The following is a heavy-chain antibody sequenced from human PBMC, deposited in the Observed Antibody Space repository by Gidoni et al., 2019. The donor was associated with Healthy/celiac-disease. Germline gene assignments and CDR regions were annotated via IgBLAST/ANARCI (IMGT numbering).Heavy chain of an antibody. CDR3: ARDQGYCSGGSCSYYFDY. Sequence: EVQLVDSGGGLVQPAGSLRLSCAASGFTVRSNYMSWVRQAPGKGLEWVSVIYSGGSTYYADSVKGRFTISRDNSKNTLYLQMNSLRAEDTAVYYCARDQGYCSGGSCSYYFDYWGQGTLVTVSS. V-gene: IGHV3-66*01. D-gene: IGHD2-15*01. CDR2: IYSGGST. J-gene: IGHJ4*02. CDR1: GFTVRSNY.